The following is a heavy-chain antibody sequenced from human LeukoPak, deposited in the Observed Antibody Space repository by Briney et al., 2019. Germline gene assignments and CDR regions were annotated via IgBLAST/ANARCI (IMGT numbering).Heavy chain of an antibody. J-gene: IGHJ4*02. CDR3: AGENPCSGGSCYLGVY. Sequence: GGSLRLSCAASVCTFSSYAMSWVGQAPGKGLEWVSAISGSGGSTYYADSVNGRFTISRDNSKNTLYLQMNSLRAEDTAVYYCAGENPCSGGSCYLGVYWGQGTLVTVSS. D-gene: IGHD2-15*01. CDR1: VCTFSSYA. CDR2: ISGSGGST. V-gene: IGHV3-23*01.